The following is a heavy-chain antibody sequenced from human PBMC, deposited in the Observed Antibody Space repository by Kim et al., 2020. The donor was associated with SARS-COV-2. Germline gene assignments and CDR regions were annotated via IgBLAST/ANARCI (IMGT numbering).Heavy chain of an antibody. CDR2: ISAYNGNT. CDR3: ARDTPRGSYYDSSGAVDY. Sequence: ASVKVSCKASGYTFTSYGISWVRQAPGQGLEWMGWISAYNGNTNYAQKLQGRVTMTTDTSTSTAYMELRSLRSDDTAVYYCARDTPRGSYYDSSGAVDYWGQGTLVTVSS. J-gene: IGHJ4*02. D-gene: IGHD3-22*01. CDR1: GYTFTSYG. V-gene: IGHV1-18*01.